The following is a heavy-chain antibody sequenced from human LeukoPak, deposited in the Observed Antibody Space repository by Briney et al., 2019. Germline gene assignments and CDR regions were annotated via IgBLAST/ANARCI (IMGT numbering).Heavy chain of an antibody. D-gene: IGHD7-27*01. CDR2: ISHTSSAI. Sequence: PGGSLRLSCAASGFXFSSFGINWVRQAPGRGLEWISYISHTSSAIEYADSVKGRFTMSRDNAGNSVYLQMNSLRDEDTAVYFCARNPAWGYFDYWGQGALVTVSS. J-gene: IGHJ4*02. CDR3: ARNPAWGYFDY. V-gene: IGHV3-48*02. CDR1: GFXFSSFG.